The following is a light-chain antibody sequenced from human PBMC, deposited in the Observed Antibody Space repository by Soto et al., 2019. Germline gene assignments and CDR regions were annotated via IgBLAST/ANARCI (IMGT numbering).Light chain of an antibody. CDR2: AAF. V-gene: IGKV1-39*01. Sequence: DIQMTQSPSSLSASVGDRVTITCRASQSISTFLNWYQLKPGKAPKLLIYAAFSLQTGVPSRFSGSGVGTDFTLTISSLQSEDFAVYYCHQYNNWPYTFGQGTKLEIK. CDR3: HQYNNWPYT. CDR1: QSISTF. J-gene: IGKJ2*01.